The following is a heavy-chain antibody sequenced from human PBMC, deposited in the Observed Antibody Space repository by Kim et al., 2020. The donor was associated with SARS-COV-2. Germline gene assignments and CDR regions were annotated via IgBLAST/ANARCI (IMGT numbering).Heavy chain of an antibody. Sequence: SETLSLTCTVSGGSISSYYWSWIRQPPGKGLEWIGYIYYSGSTNYNPSLKSRVTISVDTSKNQFSLKLSSVTAADTAVYYCARVNPKYYYDSGGWYFDLWGRGTLVTVSS. J-gene: IGHJ2*01. CDR1: GGSISSYY. CDR3: ARVNPKYYYDSGGWYFDL. CDR2: IYYSGST. D-gene: IGHD3-22*01. V-gene: IGHV4-59*01.